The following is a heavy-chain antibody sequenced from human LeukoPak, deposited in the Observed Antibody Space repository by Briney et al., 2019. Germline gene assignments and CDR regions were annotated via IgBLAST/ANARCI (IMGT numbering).Heavy chain of an antibody. D-gene: IGHD1-26*01. CDR1: GGSISSSSYY. J-gene: IGHJ4*01. CDR2: IYYSGST. Sequence: SETLSLTCTVSGGSISSSSYYWGWIRQPPGKGLERIGSIYYSGSTYYNPSLKSRVTISVDTSKNQFSLKLSSVTAADTAVYYCSSRKPINSGSSRGDYWGQGTLVTVPS. CDR3: SSRKPINSGSSRGDY. V-gene: IGHV4-39*01.